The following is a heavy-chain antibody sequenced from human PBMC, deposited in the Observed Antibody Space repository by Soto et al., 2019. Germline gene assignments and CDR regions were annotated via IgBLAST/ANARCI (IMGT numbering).Heavy chain of an antibody. V-gene: IGHV3-30-3*01. Sequence: QVRLVESGGGVVQPGRSLRLSCTASGFSFSSYAMYWFRQPPGKGLEWVAVISHDGINKHYADSVKGRVTVSRDNSNHSLDLQLNSRRGEDTAMYYCARDMYSSDYFVKWFETWGQGTLVTVSS. CDR1: GFSFSSYA. CDR3: ARDMYSSDYFVKWFET. J-gene: IGHJ5*02. D-gene: IGHD6-19*01. CDR2: ISHDGINK.